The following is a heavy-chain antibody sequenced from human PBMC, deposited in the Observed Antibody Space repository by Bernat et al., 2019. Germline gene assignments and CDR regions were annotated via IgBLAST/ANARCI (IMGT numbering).Heavy chain of an antibody. J-gene: IGHJ4*02. CDR2: ISGSGGTT. CDR3: AKGSDFWSGTDY. D-gene: IGHD3-3*01. V-gene: IGHV3-23*01. CDR1: GFTFSSYA. Sequence: EVQLLESGGGLVQPGGSLRLSCAASGFTFSSYAMTWVRQAPGKGLEGVSTISGSGGTTSYADSVRGRFTISRDNSKNTLYLQMNSLRAEDTAVYYCAKGSDFWSGTDYWGQGTLVTVPS.